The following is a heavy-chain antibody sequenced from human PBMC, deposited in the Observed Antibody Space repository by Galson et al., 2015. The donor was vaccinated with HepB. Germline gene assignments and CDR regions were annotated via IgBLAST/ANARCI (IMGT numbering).Heavy chain of an antibody. J-gene: IGHJ4*02. CDR1: GYTFTGYY. D-gene: IGHD6-13*01. V-gene: IGHV1-2*02. CDR2: INPNSGGT. Sequence: SVKVSCKASGYTFTGYYMHWVRQAPGQGLEWMGWINPNSGGTNYAQKFQGRVTMTRDTSISTAYMELSRLRSDDTAVYYCARAPHKSSSSSWYNYWGQGTLVTVSS. CDR3: ARAPHKSSSSSWYNY.